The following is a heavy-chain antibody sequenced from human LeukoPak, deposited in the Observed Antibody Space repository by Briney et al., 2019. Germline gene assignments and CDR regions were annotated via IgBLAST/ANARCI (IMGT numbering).Heavy chain of an antibody. J-gene: IGHJ4*02. CDR3: ATSVEMATADY. V-gene: IGHV3-74*01. CDR2: INSDGSST. Sequence: GGCLRLSCAASGFTVSSYWMHWVRQAPGKGLVWVSRINSDGSSTSYADSVKGRFTISRDNAKNTLYLQMNSLRAEVTAVYYCATSVEMATADYWGQGTLVTVSA. D-gene: IGHD5-24*01. CDR1: GFTVSSYW.